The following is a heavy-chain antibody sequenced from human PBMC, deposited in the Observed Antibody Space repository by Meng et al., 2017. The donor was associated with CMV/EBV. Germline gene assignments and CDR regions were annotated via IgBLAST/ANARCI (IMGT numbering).Heavy chain of an antibody. J-gene: IGHJ4*02. CDR2: IYPNSGGT. Sequence: QGQLVQPGGGVKGPGAYVKVSCQTSGYSFSDHYMHWVRQAPGQGLEWMGWIYPNSGGTHYAQKFQDRVSMTRDMSISTVYMELRRLTSDDTAVYYCVRDNNWGPDYWGQGTLVTVSS. CDR1: GYSFSDHY. D-gene: IGHD1-1*01. V-gene: IGHV1-2*02. CDR3: VRDNNWGPDY.